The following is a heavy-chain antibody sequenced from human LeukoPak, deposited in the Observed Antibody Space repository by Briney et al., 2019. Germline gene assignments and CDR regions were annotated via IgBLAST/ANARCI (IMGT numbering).Heavy chain of an antibody. Sequence: SETLSLTCVVYGGSFSGYFWSWIRQPPGKGLEWIGEIKRSGSTKYNPSLKSRVTMSLDTSKNQFSPKLNSVTAADTAVYYCASSPSDDSSGYLIWGQGTLVTVSS. CDR2: IKRSGST. CDR3: ASSPSDDSSGYLI. J-gene: IGHJ4*02. D-gene: IGHD3-22*01. CDR1: GGSFSGYF. V-gene: IGHV4-34*01.